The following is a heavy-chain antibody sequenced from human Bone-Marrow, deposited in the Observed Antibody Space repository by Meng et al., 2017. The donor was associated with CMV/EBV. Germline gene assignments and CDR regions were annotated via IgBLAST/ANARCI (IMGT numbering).Heavy chain of an antibody. D-gene: IGHD2-2*01. CDR2: ISGSGGST. CDR1: GFTFSSYG. J-gene: IGHJ6*02. V-gene: IGHV3-21*01. Sequence: GGALRLSCAASGFTFSSYGMHWVRQAPGKGLEWVSAISGSGGSTYYADSVKGRFTISRDNAKNSMYLQMNSLRAEDTAVYDCARDLKHEIVVPAATPRDVWGQGTTVTVSS. CDR3: ARDLKHEIVVPAATPRDV.